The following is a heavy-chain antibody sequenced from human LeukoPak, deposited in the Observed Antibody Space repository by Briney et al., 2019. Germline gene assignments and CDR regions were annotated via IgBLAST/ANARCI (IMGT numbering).Heavy chain of an antibody. J-gene: IGHJ4*02. CDR1: EFTFSSLW. CDR3: ATAGNYRFDY. Sequence: PGGSLRLSCVASEFTFSSLWMHWVRQAPGQGLVWVSRINTDGTTTNYADSVKGRFTISRDNAKNTLYLQMNSLRADDTAVYYCATAGNYRFDYWGQGTLVTVSS. V-gene: IGHV3-74*01. CDR2: INTDGTTT. D-gene: IGHD5-24*01.